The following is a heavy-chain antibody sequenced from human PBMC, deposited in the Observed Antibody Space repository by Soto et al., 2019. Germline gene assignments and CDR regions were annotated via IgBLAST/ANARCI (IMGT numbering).Heavy chain of an antibody. V-gene: IGHV4-59*01. Sequence: TSETLSLTCTGSGGPISNYYWSWIRQPPGRGLEWIGHIFYSGSTNYNPALRSRVTISVDTSKSQFSLKLSSVTAADTAVYYCAKDSGYNYGYFRWFDPWGQGTLVTVS. J-gene: IGHJ5*02. CDR1: GGPISNYY. D-gene: IGHD5-18*01. CDR2: IFYSGST. CDR3: AKDSGYNYGYFRWFDP.